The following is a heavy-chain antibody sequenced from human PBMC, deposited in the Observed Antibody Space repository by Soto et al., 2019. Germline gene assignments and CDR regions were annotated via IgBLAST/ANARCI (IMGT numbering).Heavy chain of an antibody. V-gene: IGHV4-59*01. CDR2: IYYSGST. J-gene: IGHJ6*03. Sequence: PSETLSLTCTVSGGSISSYYWSWIRQPPGKGLEWIGYIYYSGSTNYNPSLKSRVTILVDTSKNQFSLKLSSVTAADTAVYYCARGAYVGSSDYYLDVWGKGTSVTASS. D-gene: IGHD4-17*01. CDR1: GGSISSYY. CDR3: ARGAYVGSSDYYLDV.